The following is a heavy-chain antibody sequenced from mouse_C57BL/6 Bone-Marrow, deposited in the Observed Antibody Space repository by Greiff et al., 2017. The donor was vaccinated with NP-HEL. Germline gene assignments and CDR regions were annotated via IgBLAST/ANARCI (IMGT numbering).Heavy chain of an antibody. D-gene: IGHD1-1*01. CDR1: GYSFTDYN. V-gene: IGHV1-39*01. Sequence: VQLQQSGPELVKPGASVKISCKASGYSFTDYNMNWVKQSNGKSLDWIGVINPNYGTTSYNQKFKGKATLTVDQSSSTAYMQLNSLTSEDSAVYYCARSRYYGSREGAMDYWGQGTSVTVSS. CDR3: ARSRYYGSREGAMDY. CDR2: INPNYGTT. J-gene: IGHJ4*01.